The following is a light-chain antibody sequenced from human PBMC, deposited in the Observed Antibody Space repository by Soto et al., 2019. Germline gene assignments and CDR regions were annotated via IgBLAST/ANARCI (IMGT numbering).Light chain of an antibody. CDR1: QSISTW. Sequence: DIQMTQSPSTLSASVGDRVTITCRASQSISTWLAWYQQKPGKAPKLLIYKASNLEGGVPSRFSGSGSGTEFNITISSLQPDDFPTYYCQQYNTYPLTFGGGTTVEIK. V-gene: IGKV1-5*03. CDR2: KAS. CDR3: QQYNTYPLT. J-gene: IGKJ4*01.